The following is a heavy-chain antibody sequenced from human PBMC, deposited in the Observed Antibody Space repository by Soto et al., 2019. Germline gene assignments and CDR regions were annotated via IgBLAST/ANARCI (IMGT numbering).Heavy chain of an antibody. V-gene: IGHV1-18*01. J-gene: IGHJ4*02. Sequence: ASVKVSCKASGYTFITYGVTWVRQAPGQVLEGMGWITPYNGKTHYAQKFQDRVTMTTDTAATTAYMELRSLTSDDSAMYFCARDTSHYFDHWGQGTLVTVSS. D-gene: IGHD2-2*01. CDR2: ITPYNGKT. CDR1: GYTFITYG. CDR3: ARDTSHYFDH.